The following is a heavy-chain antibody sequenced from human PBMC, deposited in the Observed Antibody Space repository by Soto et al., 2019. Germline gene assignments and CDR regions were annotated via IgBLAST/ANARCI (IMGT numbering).Heavy chain of an antibody. D-gene: IGHD3-22*01. CDR2: ISAYNGNT. CDR3: ARTYYYDSSGYSDY. CDR1: GYTFTSYG. V-gene: IGHV1-18*04. J-gene: IGHJ4*02. Sequence: ASVKVSCKASGYTFTSYGISWVRQAPGQGLEWMGWISAYNGNTNYAQKLQGRVTMTTDTSTSTAYMELRSLRSDDTAVYYCARTYYYDSSGYSDYWGQGXLVTVSS.